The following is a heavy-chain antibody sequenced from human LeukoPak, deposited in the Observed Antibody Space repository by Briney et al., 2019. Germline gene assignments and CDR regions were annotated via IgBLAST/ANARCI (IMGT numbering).Heavy chain of an antibody. CDR1: GGSISSYY. CDR3: ASIYCSSTSCFTPPFDY. CDR2: IYYSGST. J-gene: IGHJ4*02. D-gene: IGHD2-2*01. Sequence: SETLSLTCTVSGGSISSYYWSWIRQPPGKGLEWIGYIYYSGSTNYNPSLKSRVTISVDTSKNQFSLKLSSVTAADTAVYYCASIYCSSTSCFTPPFDYWGQGTLVTVSS. V-gene: IGHV4-59*12.